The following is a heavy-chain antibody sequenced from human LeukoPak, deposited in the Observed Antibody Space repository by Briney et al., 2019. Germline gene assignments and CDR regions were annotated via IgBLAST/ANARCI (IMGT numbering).Heavy chain of an antibody. CDR2: IYYSGST. Sequence: KTSETLSLTCTVSGGSISSSSYYWGWIRQPPGKGLEWIGSIYYSGSTYYNPSLKSRVTLSVDTSKNQFSLKLTSVAAADTAVYYCARGTFKDGLDVWGQGTTVTVSS. CDR1: GGSISSSSYY. J-gene: IGHJ6*02. V-gene: IGHV4-39*07. D-gene: IGHD2/OR15-2a*01. CDR3: ARGTFKDGLDV.